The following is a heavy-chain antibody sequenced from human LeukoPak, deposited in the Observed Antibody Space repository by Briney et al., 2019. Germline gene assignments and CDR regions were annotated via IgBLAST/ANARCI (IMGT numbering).Heavy chain of an antibody. CDR1: GGSISSSSYY. V-gene: IGHV4-39*01. J-gene: IGHJ4*02. CDR3: ARQDVLTGYYIDY. Sequence: SETLSLTCTVSGGSISSSSYYWGWIRQPPGKGLEWIGSIYYSGSTSYNPSLKSRVTISVDTSKSQFSLKLGSVTAADTAVYYCARQDVLTGYYIDYWGQGALVTVSS. D-gene: IGHD3-9*01. CDR2: IYYSGST.